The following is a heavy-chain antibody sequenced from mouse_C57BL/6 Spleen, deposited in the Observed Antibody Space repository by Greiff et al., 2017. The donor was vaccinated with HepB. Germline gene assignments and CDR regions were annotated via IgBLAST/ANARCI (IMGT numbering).Heavy chain of an antibody. D-gene: IGHD2-1*01. CDR1: GYAFSSSW. Sequence: VQLQQSGPELVKPGASVKISCKASGYAFSSSWMNWVKQRPGKGLEWIGRIYPGDGDTNYNGKFKGKATLTADKSSSTAYMQLSSLTSEDSAVYFCAREGIYYGNYVAPLDYWGQGTTLTVSS. V-gene: IGHV1-82*01. J-gene: IGHJ2*01. CDR3: AREGIYYGNYVAPLDY. CDR2: IYPGDGDT.